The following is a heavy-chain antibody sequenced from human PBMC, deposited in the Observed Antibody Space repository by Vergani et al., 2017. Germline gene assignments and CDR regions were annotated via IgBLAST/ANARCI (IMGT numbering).Heavy chain of an antibody. J-gene: IGHJ4*02. CDR2: IRYDGSNT. V-gene: IGHV3-30*02. CDR1: GFNFCNYG. Sequence: QVQLVESGGGVVQPGGSLRLSCGASGFNFCNYGMHWVRQAPGKGLEWVTFIRYDGSNTYYADSVKGQFTISRDNSKNTLFLQMNSLRPEDTAVYYCARDTVTGSRYFDYWCQGTLVTVSS. CDR3: ARDTVTGSRYFDY. D-gene: IGHD6-19*01.